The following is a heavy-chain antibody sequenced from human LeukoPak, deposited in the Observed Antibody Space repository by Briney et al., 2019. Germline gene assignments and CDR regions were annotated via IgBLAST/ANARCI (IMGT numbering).Heavy chain of an antibody. CDR3: ASCRGYYYMDV. V-gene: IGHV3-7*01. CDR1: GFAFSAYE. Sequence: GGSLRLSCLASGFAFSAYEMNWVRQAPGKGLEWVANIKQDGSEKYYVDSVKGRFTISRDNAKNSLYLQMNSLRAEDTAVYYCASCRGYYYMDVWGKGTTVTVSS. CDR2: IKQDGSEK. J-gene: IGHJ6*03.